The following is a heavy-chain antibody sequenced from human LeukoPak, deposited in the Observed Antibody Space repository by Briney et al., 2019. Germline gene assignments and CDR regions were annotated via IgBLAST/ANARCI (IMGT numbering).Heavy chain of an antibody. CDR3: ARVRYLYGDYSLYFDL. D-gene: IGHD4-17*01. V-gene: IGHV3-7*01. CDR1: EFTFSSYW. Sequence: GGSLRLSCAASEFTFSSYWMSWVRQAPGKGLEWVANIKQDGSEKYYVDSVKGRFTISRDNAKNSLYLQMNSLRAEDTAVYYCARVRYLYGDYSLYFDLWGRGTLVTVSS. J-gene: IGHJ2*01. CDR2: IKQDGSEK.